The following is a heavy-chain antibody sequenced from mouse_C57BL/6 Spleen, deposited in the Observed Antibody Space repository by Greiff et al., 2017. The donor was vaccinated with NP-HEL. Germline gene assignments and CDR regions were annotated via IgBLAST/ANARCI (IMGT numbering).Heavy chain of an antibody. CDR2: IYIGNGYT. D-gene: IGHD1-1*01. CDR1: GYTFTSYG. Sequence: VHVKQSGAELVRPGSSVKMSCKTSGYTFTSYGINWVKQRPGQGLEWIGYIYIGNGYTEYNEKFKGKATLTSDTSSSTAYMQLSSLTSEDSAIYFCARWDYGSRDAMDYWGQGTSVTVSS. J-gene: IGHJ4*01. CDR3: ARWDYGSRDAMDY. V-gene: IGHV1-58*01.